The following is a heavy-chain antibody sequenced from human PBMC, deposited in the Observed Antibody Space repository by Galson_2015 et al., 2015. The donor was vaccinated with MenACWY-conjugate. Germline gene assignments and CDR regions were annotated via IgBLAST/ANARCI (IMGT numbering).Heavy chain of an antibody. CDR1: GGSISGTNW. J-gene: IGHJ4*02. D-gene: IGHD3-3*01. Sequence: SETLSLTCAVSGGSISGTNWWSWVRQPPGKGLEWIGEIYHSGSTYYNPSLKSRITISVDKSKNQFSLQLTSVTAADTAVYYCVANGYYTLEHWGQGTPVTVSS. CDR3: VANGYYTLEH. V-gene: IGHV4-4*02. CDR2: IYHSGST.